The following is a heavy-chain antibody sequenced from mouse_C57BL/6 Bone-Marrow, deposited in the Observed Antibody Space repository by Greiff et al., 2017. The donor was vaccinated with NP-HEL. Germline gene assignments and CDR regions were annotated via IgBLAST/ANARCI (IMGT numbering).Heavy chain of an antibody. V-gene: IGHV1-7*01. Sequence: QVQLQQSGPELVKPGASVKISCKASGYAFSSSWMNWVKQRPGQGLEWIGYINPSSGYTKYNQKFKDKATLTADKSSSTAYMQLSSLTYEDSAVYYCARGYFDVWGTGTTVTVSS. CDR2: INPSSGYT. J-gene: IGHJ1*03. CDR3: ARGYFDV. CDR1: GYAFSSSW.